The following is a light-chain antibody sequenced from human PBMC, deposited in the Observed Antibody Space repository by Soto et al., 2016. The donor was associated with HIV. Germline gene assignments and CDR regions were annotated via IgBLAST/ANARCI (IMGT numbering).Light chain of an antibody. CDR2: ATS. Sequence: AIQMTQSPSSLSASLGDRVTITCRASQGIKNELGWYQQKPGKAPKLLIYATSSLGGGVPSRFSASGSGTDFTLTISSLQPEDFATYYCQQVNSSPSGPLTFGGGTKVEIK. CDR3: QQVNSSPSGPLT. CDR1: QGIKNE. J-gene: IGKJ4*01. V-gene: IGKV1-6*01.